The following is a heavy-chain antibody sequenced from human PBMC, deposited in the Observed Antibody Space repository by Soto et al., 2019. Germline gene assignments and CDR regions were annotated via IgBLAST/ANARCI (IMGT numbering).Heavy chain of an antibody. Sequence: LSLTCTVSGDSISSSYWSWIRQAPGKGLEWIGNIYYSGSTNYNPSLKNRVTISVDTSKTQISLKLISVTAADTAVYYCARDAVYCISTTCFGFFDSWGQGTLVTVSS. CDR3: ARDAVYCISTTCFGFFDS. CDR1: GDSISSSY. J-gene: IGHJ4*02. V-gene: IGHV4-59*01. CDR2: IYYSGST. D-gene: IGHD2-2*01.